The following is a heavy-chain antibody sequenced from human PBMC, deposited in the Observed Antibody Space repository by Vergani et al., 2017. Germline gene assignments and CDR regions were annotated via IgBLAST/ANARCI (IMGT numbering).Heavy chain of an antibody. V-gene: IGHV4-31*03. D-gene: IGHD6-13*01. CDR1: GGSISSGGYY. Sequence: QVQLQESGPGLVKPSQTLSLTCTVSGGSISSGGYYWSWIRQHPGKGLEWIGYIYYSGSTYYNPSLKSRVTISVYTSKNQFSLKLSSVTAADTAVYYCAREGIGGAGTGFDPWGQGTLVTVSS. J-gene: IGHJ5*02. CDR3: AREGIGGAGTGFDP. CDR2: IYYSGST.